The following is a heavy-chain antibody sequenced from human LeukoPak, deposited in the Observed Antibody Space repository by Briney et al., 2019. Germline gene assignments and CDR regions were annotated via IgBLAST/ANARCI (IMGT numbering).Heavy chain of an antibody. CDR3: ARGASYYDPIYFDF. Sequence: PSETLSLTCTVSGGSISSYYWSWIRQPPGKGLEWIGYIYYSGSTNYNPSLKSRITISADTSKNHFSLKLSSVTAADTAVYYCARGASYYDPIYFDFWGQGTLVTVSS. D-gene: IGHD3-16*01. CDR2: IYYSGST. V-gene: IGHV4-59*12. J-gene: IGHJ4*02. CDR1: GGSISSYY.